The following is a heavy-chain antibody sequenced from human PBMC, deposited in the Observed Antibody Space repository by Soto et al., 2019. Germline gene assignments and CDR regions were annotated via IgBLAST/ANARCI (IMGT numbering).Heavy chain of an antibody. Sequence: QLQESGPGLVKPSETLSLTCTVSGGSIISSNFYWGWIRQPPGKGLEWIGSVEYGGSTYDNPSLKSRVTFSADTSKNQFPLKLTSVTAADTAVYYCARHVRGAVTMNWFDPWGHGTLVTVSS. CDR1: GGSIISSNFY. CDR3: ARHVRGAVTMNWFDP. CDR2: VEYGGST. V-gene: IGHV4-39*01. J-gene: IGHJ5*02. D-gene: IGHD3-10*02.